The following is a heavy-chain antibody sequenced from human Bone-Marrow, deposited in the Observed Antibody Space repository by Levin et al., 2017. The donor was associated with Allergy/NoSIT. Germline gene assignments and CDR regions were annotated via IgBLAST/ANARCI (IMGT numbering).Heavy chain of an antibody. D-gene: IGHD6-6*01. V-gene: IGHV4-34*01. CDR3: ARGDSSSSLGWRRGVDSYGL. CDR2: INHSGST. J-gene: IGHJ4*02. CDR1: GGSFSTYY. Sequence: SETLSLTCAVYGGSFSTYYWNWIRQPPGKGLEWIGEINHSGSTNYNPSVKSRVTISVDTSKNQFSLSLSSVTAADTAVYYCARGDSSSSLGWRRGVDSYGLWGQGTLVTVSS.